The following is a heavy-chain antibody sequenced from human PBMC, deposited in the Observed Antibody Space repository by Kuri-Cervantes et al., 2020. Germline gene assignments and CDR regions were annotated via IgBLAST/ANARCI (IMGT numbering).Heavy chain of an antibody. CDR3: ARDRWNDLYYYGMDV. CDR1: GFTFSSYA. J-gene: IGHJ6*02. D-gene: IGHD1-1*01. V-gene: IGHV3-48*02. Sequence: GESLKISCAASGFTFSSYAMSWVRQAPGKGLEWVSYISSSSSTIYYADSVKGRFTISRDNAKNSLYLQMNSLRDEDTAVYYCARDRWNDLYYYGMDVWGQGTTVTVSS. CDR2: ISSSSSTI.